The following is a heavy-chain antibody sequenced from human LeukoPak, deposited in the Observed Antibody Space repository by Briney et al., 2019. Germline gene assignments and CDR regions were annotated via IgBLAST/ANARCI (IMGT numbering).Heavy chain of an antibody. V-gene: IGHV3-33*01. D-gene: IGHD2-2*01. Sequence: GGSLRLSCAASGFTFRSYGMHWVRQAPGKGLDWVAGVYYDGNTQYYADSVKGRFTISSDNSKNTLYLQMNSLRAEDTAVYYCARSDCSSTSCYFVFDSWGQGTLVTVSS. CDR1: GFTFRSYG. CDR2: VYYDGNTQ. CDR3: ARSDCSSTSCYFVFDS. J-gene: IGHJ4*02.